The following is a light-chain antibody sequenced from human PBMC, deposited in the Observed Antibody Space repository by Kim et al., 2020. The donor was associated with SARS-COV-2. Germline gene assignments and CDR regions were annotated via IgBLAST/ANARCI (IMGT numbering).Light chain of an antibody. CDR1: QSVSSSY. V-gene: IGKV3-20*01. CDR3: QHYGRSPPYT. J-gene: IGKJ2*01. Sequence: EIVLTQSPGTLSLSPGERATLSCRASQSVSSSYLAWYQQKPGQAPRLLIYGASNRATGIPDRFSGRGHATDYTLTISRLGPEDFAVYYCQHYGRSPPYTFGQGTKLEI. CDR2: GAS.